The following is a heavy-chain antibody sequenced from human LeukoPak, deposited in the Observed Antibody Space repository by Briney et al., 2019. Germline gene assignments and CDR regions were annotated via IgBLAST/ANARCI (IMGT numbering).Heavy chain of an antibody. Sequence: GGSLRLSCAASGFTFSSYGMSWVRQAPGKGLEWVSSISTSSSYIYYADSMKGRFTISRDNAKKSVYLQMNSLRAEDTAVYYCARVEGNIVTTTEGYFDYWGQGTLVTVSS. CDR3: ARVEGNIVTTTEGYFDY. CDR1: GFTFSSYG. J-gene: IGHJ4*02. D-gene: IGHD5-12*01. CDR2: ISTSSSYI. V-gene: IGHV3-21*01.